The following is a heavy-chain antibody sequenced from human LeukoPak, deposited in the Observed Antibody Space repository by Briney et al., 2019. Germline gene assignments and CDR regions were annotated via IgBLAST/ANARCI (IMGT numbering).Heavy chain of an antibody. Sequence: SSETLSLTCSVSGGFIRDYHWTWFRQPAGKGLEWIGRTYTSGTTNYDASLNGRVSISGDTSMNQFSLTLTSVTAADTAVYFCATYSGSRVIDYWGQGILVIVSS. CDR2: TYTSGTT. V-gene: IGHV4-4*07. CDR1: GGFIRDYH. CDR3: ATYSGSRVIDY. J-gene: IGHJ4*02. D-gene: IGHD5-12*01.